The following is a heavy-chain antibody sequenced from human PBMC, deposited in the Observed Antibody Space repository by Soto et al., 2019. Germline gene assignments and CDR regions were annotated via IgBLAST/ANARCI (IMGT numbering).Heavy chain of an antibody. Sequence: SRNLSLTCAISRDSVSSNSAAWHWIRQSPSRGLEWLGRTYYRSKWYNDYAISVKSRITINPDTSKNQFSLQLNSVTPEDTAVYYCVRDNLVGGTDVFDYWGQGTLVTVSS. J-gene: IGHJ4*02. D-gene: IGHD1-26*01. V-gene: IGHV6-1*01. CDR2: TYYRSKWYN. CDR1: RDSVSSNSAA. CDR3: VRDNLVGGTDVFDY.